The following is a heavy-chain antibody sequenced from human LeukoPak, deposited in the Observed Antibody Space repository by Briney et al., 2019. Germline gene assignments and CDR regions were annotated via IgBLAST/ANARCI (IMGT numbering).Heavy chain of an antibody. V-gene: IGHV4-38-2*01. J-gene: IGHJ6*03. CDR2: IYHSGST. Sequence: SETLSLTCAVSGYSISSGYYWGWIRQPPGKELEWIGSIYHSGSTYYNPSLKSRVTISVDTSKNQFSLKLSSVTAADTAVYYCARHPSWSGYYPYYYYYYMDVWGKGTTVTVSS. D-gene: IGHD3-3*01. CDR3: ARHPSWSGYYPYYYYYYMDV. CDR1: GYSISSGYY.